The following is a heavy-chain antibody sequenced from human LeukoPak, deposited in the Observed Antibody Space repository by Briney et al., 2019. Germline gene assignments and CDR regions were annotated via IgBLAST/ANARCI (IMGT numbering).Heavy chain of an antibody. V-gene: IGHV3-74*01. Sequence: SGGSLRLSCAPSGFTFSSYWMHWVRQAPGKGLVWVSRINTDGSTITYADSVKGRFTISRDNAKNTLYLQMNSLRAEDTAVYFCARERKSSTSMDYWGQGTLVAVSS. CDR2: INTDGSTI. CDR3: ARERKSSTSMDY. J-gene: IGHJ4*02. CDR1: GFTFSSYW. D-gene: IGHD2-2*01.